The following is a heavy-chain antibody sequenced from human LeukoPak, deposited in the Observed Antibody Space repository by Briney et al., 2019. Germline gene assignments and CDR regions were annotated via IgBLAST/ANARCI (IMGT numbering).Heavy chain of an antibody. Sequence: ASVPVPCKACGYTFTRYVIRGLEQAAGQGRDWMGWISAYNGNTNYAQKLQGRVTMTTDTSTSTAYMELRSLRSDGTAVYYCARDPSNYDSSGYVDYWGQGTLVTVSS. D-gene: IGHD3-22*01. V-gene: IGHV1-18*01. CDR2: ISAYNGNT. CDR1: GYTFTRYV. CDR3: ARDPSNYDSSGYVDY. J-gene: IGHJ4*02.